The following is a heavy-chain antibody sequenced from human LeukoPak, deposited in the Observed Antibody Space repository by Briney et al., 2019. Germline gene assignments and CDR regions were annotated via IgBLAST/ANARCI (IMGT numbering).Heavy chain of an antibody. CDR1: GYSFTSHY. Sequence: ASVTVSCKASGYSFTSHYMHWVRQAPGQGLEWLGLINPSGSSTLYAQKFQGRVTMTRDMSTTTDYMELSSLRSEDTAVYYCARDNSVGGIAWWFDPWGQGTLVAVSS. CDR2: INPSGSST. J-gene: IGHJ5*02. D-gene: IGHD3-16*02. V-gene: IGHV1-46*01. CDR3: ARDNSVGGIAWWFDP.